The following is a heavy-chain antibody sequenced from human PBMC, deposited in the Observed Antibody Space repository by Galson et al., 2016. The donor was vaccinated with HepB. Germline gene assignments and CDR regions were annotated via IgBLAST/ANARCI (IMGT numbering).Heavy chain of an antibody. D-gene: IGHD5-12*01. Sequence: GRFTISRDNAKKSLYLQMNSLRAEDTAVYYCASGGYSGYEAFDIWGQGTMVTVSS. J-gene: IGHJ3*02. V-gene: IGHV3-11*03. CDR3: ASGGYSGYEAFDI.